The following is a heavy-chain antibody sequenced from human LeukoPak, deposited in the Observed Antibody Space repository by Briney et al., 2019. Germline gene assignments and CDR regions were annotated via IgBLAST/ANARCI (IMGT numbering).Heavy chain of an antibody. CDR2: ISAYNGNT. Sequence: GASVKVSCKASSYTFTSYGISWVRQAPGQGLEWMGWISAYNGNTNYAQKLQGRVTMTTDTSTSTAYMELRSLRSDDTAVYYCARDVGTTVTTLCDYWGQGTLVTVSS. J-gene: IGHJ4*02. CDR3: ARDVGTTVTTLCDY. CDR1: SYTFTSYG. D-gene: IGHD4-17*01. V-gene: IGHV1-18*01.